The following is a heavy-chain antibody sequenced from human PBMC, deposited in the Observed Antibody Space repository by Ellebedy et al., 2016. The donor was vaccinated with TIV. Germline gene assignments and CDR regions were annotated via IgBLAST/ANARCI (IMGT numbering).Heavy chain of an antibody. J-gene: IGHJ4*01. CDR2: INYSGST. Sequence: SETLSLTCTVSGDSINKQYWSWVRQPPGKGLEWVGYINYSGSTSYNPSLKSRLTMSVDTSTNQFSLSLSSVTAADTAVYYCAEGRSGWYYFDYWGHGTLVTVSS. D-gene: IGHD6-19*01. CDR3: AEGRSGWYYFDY. CDR1: GDSINKQY. V-gene: IGHV4-59*03.